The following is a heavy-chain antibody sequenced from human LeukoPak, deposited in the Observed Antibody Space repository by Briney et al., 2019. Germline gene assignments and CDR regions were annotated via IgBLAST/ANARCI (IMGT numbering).Heavy chain of an antibody. J-gene: IGHJ3*02. CDR2: SNPSGDST. V-gene: IGHV1-46*01. D-gene: IGHD1-26*01. CDR3: AREEAVGAKFRHAFDI. Sequence: ASVKVSCKASGYTFTSYYMHWVRQAPGQGLEWMGISNPSGDSTSYAQKFQGRVTMTRDTSTSTVYMELSSLRSEDTAVYYCAREEAVGAKFRHAFDIWGQGTMVTVSS. CDR1: GYTFTSYY.